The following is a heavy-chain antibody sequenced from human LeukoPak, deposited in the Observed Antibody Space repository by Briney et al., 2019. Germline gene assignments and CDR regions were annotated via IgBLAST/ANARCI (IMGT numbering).Heavy chain of an antibody. CDR3: ARGEKEAVAEFWFRDYCYYYYMDV. V-gene: IGHV1-8*01. D-gene: IGHD3/OR15-3a*01. Sequence: ASVTVSCKASGYTFTSYDINWVRQATGQGLEWMGWMNPNSGNTGYAQKFQGRVTMTRNTSISTAYMELSSLRSEDTAVYYCARGEKEAVAEFWFRDYCYYYYMDVWGKGTTVTISS. J-gene: IGHJ6*03. CDR1: GYTFTSYD. CDR2: MNPNSGNT.